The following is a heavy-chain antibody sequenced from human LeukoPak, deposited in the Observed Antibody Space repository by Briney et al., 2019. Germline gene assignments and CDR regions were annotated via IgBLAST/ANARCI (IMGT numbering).Heavy chain of an antibody. J-gene: IGHJ4*02. V-gene: IGHV3-30*18. CDR3: AKTKGYSYGHYFDY. Sequence: GRSLRLSCAASGFTFSSYALHWVRQSLGKGLEWVAVMSYDGFNKYYADSVKGRFTISRDNSKNTLYLQMNSLRAEDTAVYYCAKTKGYSYGHYFDYWGQGTLVTVSS. CDR2: MSYDGFNK. CDR1: GFTFSSYA. D-gene: IGHD5-18*01.